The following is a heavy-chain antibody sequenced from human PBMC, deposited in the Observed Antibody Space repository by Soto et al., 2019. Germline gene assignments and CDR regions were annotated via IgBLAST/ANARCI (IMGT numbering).Heavy chain of an antibody. V-gene: IGHV3-74*01. CDR3: ARDDWSLYGMDV. CDR1: GFTFSSYW. D-gene: IGHD3-9*01. J-gene: IGHJ6*02. CDR2: INSDGSST. Sequence: GVLRLSCAASGFTFSSYWMHWVRQAPGKGLVWVSRINSDGSSTSYADSVKGRFTISRDNAKNTLYLQMNSLRAEDTAVYYCARDDWSLYGMDVWGQGTTVTVSS.